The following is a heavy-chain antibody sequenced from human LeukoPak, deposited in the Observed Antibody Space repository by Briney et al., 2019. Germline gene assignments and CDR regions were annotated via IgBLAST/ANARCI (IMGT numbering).Heavy chain of an antibody. J-gene: IGHJ4*02. Sequence: PGGSLRLSCAASGFTFSSYAMSWVRQAPGKGLEWVANIHEDGSVKNYVDSVKGRFTISRDDARNSVYLQLNSLRAEDTALYYCARGRGWVDHWGQGTLVTVSS. D-gene: IGHD3-16*01. V-gene: IGHV3-7*01. CDR3: ARGRGWVDH. CDR1: GFTFSSYA. CDR2: IHEDGSVK.